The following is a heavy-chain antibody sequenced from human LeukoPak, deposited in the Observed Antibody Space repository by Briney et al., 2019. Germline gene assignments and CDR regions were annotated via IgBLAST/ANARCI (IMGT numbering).Heavy chain of an antibody. CDR2: IYYSGST. V-gene: IGHV4-59*01. CDR3: ARGYYDSSGYYFGSFDY. J-gene: IGHJ4*02. CDR1: GGSFSSYY. Sequence: SETLSLTCTVSGGSFSSYYWSWIRQPPGKGLECIGYIYYSGSTNYNPSLKSRVTISVDTSKNQFSLKLSSVTAADTAVYYCARGYYDSSGYYFGSFDYWGKGTLVTVSS. D-gene: IGHD3-22*01.